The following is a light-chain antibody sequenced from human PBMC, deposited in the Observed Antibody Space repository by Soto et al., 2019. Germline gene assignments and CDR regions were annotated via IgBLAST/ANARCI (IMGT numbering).Light chain of an antibody. CDR2: KAS. J-gene: IGKJ1*01. CDR3: QQYNSDWT. CDR1: QSISSW. V-gene: IGKV1-5*03. Sequence: DIQMTQSPSTLSASVGDRVTITCRASQSISSWLAWYQQKPGKARKLLIYKASSLESGVPSRFSGSGSGTEFTLSISSLQPDDFATYYCQQYNSDWTFGQGTKVEIK.